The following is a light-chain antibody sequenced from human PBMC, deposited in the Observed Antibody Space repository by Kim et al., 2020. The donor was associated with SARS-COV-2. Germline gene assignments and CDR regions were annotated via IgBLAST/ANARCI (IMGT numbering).Light chain of an antibody. CDR3: QQYGSSPRT. J-gene: IGKJ1*01. V-gene: IGKV3-20*01. Sequence: DIELTQSPGTLSLSPGERATLSCRASQSVSSSYLAWYQQKPGQAPRLLIYGASSRPTGIPDRFSGSGSGTDFTLTISRLEPEDFAVYYCQQYGSSPRTFGQGTKVDIK. CDR2: GAS. CDR1: QSVSSSY.